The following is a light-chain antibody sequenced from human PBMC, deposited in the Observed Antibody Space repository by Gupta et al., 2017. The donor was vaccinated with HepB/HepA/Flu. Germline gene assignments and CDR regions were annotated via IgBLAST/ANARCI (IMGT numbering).Light chain of an antibody. J-gene: IGLJ1*01. Sequence: QSVLTQPPSASGTPGQWVTISCSGSSSNIGSNPVNWYQQLPGTAPNLLIFGNNQRPSGGPARFSGSTSGTSASLAISGLQSDDEADYYCAAWDDTLNGRYVFGTGTKVTVL. CDR3: AAWDDTLNGRYV. V-gene: IGLV1-44*01. CDR2: GNN. CDR1: SSNIGSNP.